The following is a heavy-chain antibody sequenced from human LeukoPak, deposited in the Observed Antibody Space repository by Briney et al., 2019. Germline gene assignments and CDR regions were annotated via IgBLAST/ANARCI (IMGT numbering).Heavy chain of an antibody. CDR1: GGTFSSCA. V-gene: IGHV1-69*05. CDR3: ARGSLPIVVLPAALDD. Sequence: ASVKVSCKASGGTFSSCAISWVRQAPGQGLEWMGRIIPIFGTANYAQKFQGRVTITTDESTSTAYMELSSLRSEDTAVYYCARGSLPIVVLPAALDDWGQGTLVTVSS. D-gene: IGHD2-2*01. J-gene: IGHJ4*02. CDR2: IIPIFGTA.